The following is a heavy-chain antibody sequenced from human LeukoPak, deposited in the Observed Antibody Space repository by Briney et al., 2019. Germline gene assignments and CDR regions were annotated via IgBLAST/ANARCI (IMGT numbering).Heavy chain of an antibody. J-gene: IGHJ2*01. CDR2: ISGSSITI. CDR3: ARTEYQLHYDILTGYSNYYFDL. CDR1: GFTFSSYN. Sequence: PGGSLRLSCAASGFTFSSYNLNWVRQAPGKGLEWVSYISGSSITIYYADSVKGRFTISRDNAKNSLCLQMNSLRAEDTAIYYCARTEYQLHYDILTGYSNYYFDLWGRGTLFTVSS. D-gene: IGHD3-9*01. V-gene: IGHV3-48*01.